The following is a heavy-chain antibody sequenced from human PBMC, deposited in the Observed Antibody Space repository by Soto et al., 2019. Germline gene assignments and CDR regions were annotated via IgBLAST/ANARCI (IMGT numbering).Heavy chain of an antibody. D-gene: IGHD3-9*01. CDR3: ASPRFVSSGIRYFDWLLPSQYGMDV. CDR2: IIPIFGTA. Sequence: WASVKVSCKASGGTFSSYAISWVRQAPGQGLEWMGGIIPIFGTANYAQKFQGRVTITADESTSTAYMELSSLRSEDTAVYYCASPRFVSSGIRYFDWLLPSQYGMDVWGQGTTVTVLL. J-gene: IGHJ6*02. V-gene: IGHV1-69*13. CDR1: GGTFSSYA.